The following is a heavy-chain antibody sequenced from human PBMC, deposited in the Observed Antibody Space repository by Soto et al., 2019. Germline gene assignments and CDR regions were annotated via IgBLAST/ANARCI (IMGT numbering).Heavy chain of an antibody. Sequence: SETLSLTCTVSGISITSSYWNWFRQSPGKGLEWIGQISDRGDINYNPPLGSRVAISTDTSKNQVSLTLTAVNAADTAVYFCARGRHWFGPWGQGTLVTVSS. CDR1: GISITSSY. J-gene: IGHJ5*02. CDR2: ISDRGDI. V-gene: IGHV4-59*08. CDR3: ARGRHWFGP.